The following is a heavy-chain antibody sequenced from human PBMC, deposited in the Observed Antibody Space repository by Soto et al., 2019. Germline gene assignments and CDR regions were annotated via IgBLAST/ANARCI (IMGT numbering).Heavy chain of an antibody. CDR1: GGSISSYY. CDR3: ARHYDILTGYYIPYYFDY. CDR2: IYYSGST. J-gene: IGHJ4*02. V-gene: IGHV4-59*08. Sequence: PSETLSLTCTVSGGSISSYYWSWIRQPPGKGLEWIGYIYYSGSTNYNPSLKSRVTISVDTSKNQFSLKLSSVTAADTAVYYCARHYDILTGYYIPYYFDYWGQGTLATVSS. D-gene: IGHD3-9*01.